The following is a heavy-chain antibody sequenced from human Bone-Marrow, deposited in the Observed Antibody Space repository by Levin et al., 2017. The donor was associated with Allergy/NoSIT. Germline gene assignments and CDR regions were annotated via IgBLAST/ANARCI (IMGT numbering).Heavy chain of an antibody. J-gene: IGHJ5*02. CDR3: VQGSYGSGSNPNWFAP. Sequence: GESLKISCAASGFTFSNFWMHWVSQAPGKGLVWVSRIDSDGSTTTYADSVKGRFTISRDNAKNTLYLQMSSLRAEDTAVYFCVQGSYGSGSNPNWFAPWGQGTLVTVSS. V-gene: IGHV3-74*01. CDR1: GFTFSNFW. CDR2: IDSDGSTT. D-gene: IGHD3-10*01.